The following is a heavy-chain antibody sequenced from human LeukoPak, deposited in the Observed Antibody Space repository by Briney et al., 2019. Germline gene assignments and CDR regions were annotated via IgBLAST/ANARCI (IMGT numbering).Heavy chain of an antibody. V-gene: IGHV3-30*02. Sequence: SGGSLRLSCAASGFTFSSYGMHWVRQAPGKGLEWVAFIRYDGSNKYYADSVKGRFTISRDNSKNTLYLQMNSLRAEDTAVYYCAKDFRVAATCFDYWGQGTLVTVSS. D-gene: IGHD2-15*01. CDR1: GFTFSSYG. CDR2: IRYDGSNK. J-gene: IGHJ4*02. CDR3: AKDFRVAATCFDY.